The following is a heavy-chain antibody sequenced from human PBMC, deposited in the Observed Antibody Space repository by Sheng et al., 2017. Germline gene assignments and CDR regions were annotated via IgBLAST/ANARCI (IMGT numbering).Heavy chain of an antibody. CDR1: GFTFSSYE. V-gene: IGHV3-48*03. D-gene: IGHD3-10*01. J-gene: IGHJ4*02. CDR3: ARRSASGSPNSRGFGY. Sequence: EVQLVESGGGLVQPGGSLRLSCAASGFTFSSYEMNWVRQAPGRGLEWVSFISSGGSTIYYADSVKGRFTISRDNAKNSLFLLMNSLRAEDTAVYYCARRSASGSPNSRGFGYWGQGTLVTVSS. CDR2: ISSGGSTI.